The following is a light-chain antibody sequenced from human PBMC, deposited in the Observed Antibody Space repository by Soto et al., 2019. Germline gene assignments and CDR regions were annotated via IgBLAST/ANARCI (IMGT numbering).Light chain of an antibody. J-gene: IGLJ2*01. CDR2: ANS. CDR3: QSYDTRLSVV. V-gene: IGLV1-40*01. CDR1: SSNIGAGHD. Sequence: QSVLTQPPSVSGAPGQRVTISCTGSSSNIGAGHDVHWYQQLPGTAPKLLIYANSNRPSGVPYRFSGSKSGTSASLAITGLQAEDEADYYCQSYDTRLSVVFGGGTKLTVL.